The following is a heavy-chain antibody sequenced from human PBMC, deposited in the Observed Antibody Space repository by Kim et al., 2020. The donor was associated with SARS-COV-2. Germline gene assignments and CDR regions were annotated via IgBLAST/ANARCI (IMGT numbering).Heavy chain of an antibody. CDR1: GGSISNYH. Sequence: SETLSLTCNVSGGSISNYHWSWIRQSPGKTLEWIGYIHYSGNTNYNPSLKSRVTISVDMSKNQLSLMLTSVTAADTAVYYCASGGGWLRFDSWGQGTLVTISS. D-gene: IGHD5-12*01. CDR3: ASGGGWLRFDS. V-gene: IGHV4-59*12. CDR2: IHYSGNT. J-gene: IGHJ4*02.